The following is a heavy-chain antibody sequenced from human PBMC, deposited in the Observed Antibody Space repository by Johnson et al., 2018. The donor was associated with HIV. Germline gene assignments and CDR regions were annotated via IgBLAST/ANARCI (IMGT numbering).Heavy chain of an antibody. V-gene: IGHV3-23*04. Sequence: VQLVESGGGLVQPGGSLSLSCAASAFTFPSSAMDWVRQTPGKGLAWVSAVSAGGDNTYYADSVEGRFTISRDNSKNTLYLQMNSLRAEDTAVYDRARSMRGAFDVWGQGTMVTVSS. CDR2: VSAGGDNT. J-gene: IGHJ3*01. CDR1: AFTFPSSA. D-gene: IGHD3-10*01. CDR3: ARSMRGAFDV.